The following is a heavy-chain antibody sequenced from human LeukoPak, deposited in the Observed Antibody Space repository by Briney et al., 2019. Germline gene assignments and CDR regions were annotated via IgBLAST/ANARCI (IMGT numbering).Heavy chain of an antibody. V-gene: IGHV3-23*01. D-gene: IGHD4-17*01. CDR3: AKAAATVTRFFDF. CDR1: GFTFSTYA. CDR2: ISGSGGST. J-gene: IGHJ4*02. Sequence: GGSLRLSCAASGFTFSTYAMSWVRQAPGKGLEWVSSISGSGGSTYYADSVKGRFTISRDNSKNTLYLQMNSLRVEDTAAYYCAKAAATVTRFFDFWGQGTLVTVSS.